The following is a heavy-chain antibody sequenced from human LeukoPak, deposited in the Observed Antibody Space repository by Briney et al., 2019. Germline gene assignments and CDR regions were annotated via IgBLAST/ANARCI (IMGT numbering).Heavy chain of an antibody. D-gene: IGHD3-10*01. Sequence: PGGFLRLSCAASGFTFSSYAMSWVRQAPGKGLEWVSAISGSGGSTYYADSVKGRFTISRDNSKNTLYLQMNSLRAEDTAVYYCAKDPSLWFGELGYWGQGTLVTVSS. CDR1: GFTFSSYA. V-gene: IGHV3-23*01. CDR2: ISGSGGST. J-gene: IGHJ4*02. CDR3: AKDPSLWFGELGY.